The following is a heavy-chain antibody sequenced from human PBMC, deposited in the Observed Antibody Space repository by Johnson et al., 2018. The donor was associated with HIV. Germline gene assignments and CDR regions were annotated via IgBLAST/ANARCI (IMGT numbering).Heavy chain of an antibody. V-gene: IGHV3-33*06. CDR2: IWYDGSNK. CDR1: KFTFSSYA. Sequence: QVQLVESGGGVVQPGRSLRLSCAASKFTFSSYAMHWVRQAPGKGLEWVAVIWYDGSNKYYADSVKGRFTISRDNSKNTLYLQMNNLRAEETAVYYCAKDRGSPGIPAAFDIWGQGTMVAVSS. J-gene: IGHJ3*02. CDR3: AKDRGSPGIPAAFDI. D-gene: IGHD1-26*01.